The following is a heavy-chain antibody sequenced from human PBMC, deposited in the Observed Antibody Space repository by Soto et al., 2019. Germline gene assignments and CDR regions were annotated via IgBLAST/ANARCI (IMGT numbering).Heavy chain of an antibody. V-gene: IGHV1-46*01. Sequence: ASVKVSCKASGYTFTSYYMHWVRQAPGQGLEWMGIINPSGGSTSYAQKFQGRVTITRDTSASTAYMELSSLRSEDTAVYYCARELYYDFWSGYYSPFDYWGQGTLVTVSS. CDR1: GYTFTSYY. CDR2: INPSGGST. CDR3: ARELYYDFWSGYYSPFDY. J-gene: IGHJ4*02. D-gene: IGHD3-3*01.